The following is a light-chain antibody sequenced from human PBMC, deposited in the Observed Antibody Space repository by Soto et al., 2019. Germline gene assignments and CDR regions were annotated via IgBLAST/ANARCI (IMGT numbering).Light chain of an antibody. Sequence: QSALTQPASVSGSPGQSITISCTGTNSDIGTYIYVSWYQQHPGKAPKLLIYDVSNRPSGVSNRFSGSKSGNTASLTISGLQAEDEADYYCSSYTASRTKFGGGTQLTV. CDR2: DVS. J-gene: IGLJ2*01. V-gene: IGLV2-14*01. CDR1: NSDIGTYIY. CDR3: SSYTASRTK.